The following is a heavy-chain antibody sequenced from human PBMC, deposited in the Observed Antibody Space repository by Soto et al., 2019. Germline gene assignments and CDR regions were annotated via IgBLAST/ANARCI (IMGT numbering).Heavy chain of an antibody. J-gene: IGHJ4*02. CDR2: IIPILGIA. D-gene: IGHD2-2*01. V-gene: IGHV1-69*02. CDR3: ARGSDIVVVPAANDFDY. CDR1: GGTFSSYT. Sequence: SVKVSCKASGGTFSSYTISWVRQAPGQGLEWMGRIIPILGIANYAQKFQGRVTITADKSTSTAYMELSSLRSEDTAVYYCARGSDIVVVPAANDFDYWGQGTLVTVSS.